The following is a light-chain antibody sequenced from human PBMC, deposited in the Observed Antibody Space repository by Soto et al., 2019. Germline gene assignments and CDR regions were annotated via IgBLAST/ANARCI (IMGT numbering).Light chain of an antibody. CDR2: SNN. V-gene: IGLV1-44*01. CDR3: AAWDDSLNGHVV. J-gene: IGLJ2*01. CDR1: NSNIESNT. Sequence: QSVLTQPPSASGTPGQRVTISCSGSNSNIESNTVNWYQQLPGTAPKLLIYSNNQRPLGVPDRFSGSKSGTSASLAISGLQSDDEADYYCAAWDDSLNGHVVFGGGTKVTVL.